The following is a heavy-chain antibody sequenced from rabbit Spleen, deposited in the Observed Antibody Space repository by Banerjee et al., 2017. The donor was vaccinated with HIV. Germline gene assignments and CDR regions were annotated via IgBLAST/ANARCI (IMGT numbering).Heavy chain of an antibody. D-gene: IGHD8-1*01. CDR1: GFSFSSNYY. J-gene: IGHJ6*01. Sequence: QSLEESGGGLVQPEGSLTLTCTASGFSFSSNYYMCWVRQAPGKGLEWIACIYSGSSGSTYYASWAKGRFTCSKTSSTTVTLQMTSLTAADTATYFCARDTGSSFSSYGMDLWGQGTLVTVS. CDR2: IYSGSSGST. V-gene: IGHV1S40*01. CDR3: ARDTGSSFSSYGMDL.